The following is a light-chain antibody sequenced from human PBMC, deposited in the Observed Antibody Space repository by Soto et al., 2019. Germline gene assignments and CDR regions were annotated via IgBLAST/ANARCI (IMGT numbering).Light chain of an antibody. CDR3: TSYAGSFYV. V-gene: IGLV2-8*01. J-gene: IGLJ1*01. CDR1: SSDVGAYNY. CDR2: EVS. Sequence: QSVRTQPPSASGSPGQSVTISCTGTSSDVGAYNYVPWYQQHPGKAPKLMIYEVSKRPSGVPDRFSGSKSDNTASLTVSGLQAEDEADYYCTSYAGSFYVFGTGTRSPS.